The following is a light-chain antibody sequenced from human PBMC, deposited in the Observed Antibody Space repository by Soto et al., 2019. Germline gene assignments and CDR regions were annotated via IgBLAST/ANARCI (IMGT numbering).Light chain of an antibody. CDR2: DAS. CDR1: QSISTW. V-gene: IGKV1-5*01. J-gene: IGKJ1*01. CDR3: QQYNSFSWT. Sequence: DIKMTQSPSSLSASVGDRVTITCRASQSISTWLAWYQQKPGKAPKLLIYDASSLEGGVPSRFSGSGSGTEFTLTISGLQPDDFATYYCQQYNSFSWTFGQGTKVDIK.